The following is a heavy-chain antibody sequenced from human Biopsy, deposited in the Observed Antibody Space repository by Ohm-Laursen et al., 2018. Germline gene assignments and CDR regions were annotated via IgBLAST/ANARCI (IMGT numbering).Heavy chain of an antibody. CDR1: GYTFTDYD. CDR3: AGMGRKLEWVRCWDWGMDV. CDR2: MTPNSANT. V-gene: IGHV1-8*01. D-gene: IGHD3-3*01. Sequence: GASVRVSCKASGYTFTDYDINWVRQATGQGLEWLGWMTPNSANTAYAQKFQGRITMTRNTSISTAYMELSSLRSEDTAVYYWAGMGRKLEWVRCWDWGMDVWGQGTTVTVS. J-gene: IGHJ6*02.